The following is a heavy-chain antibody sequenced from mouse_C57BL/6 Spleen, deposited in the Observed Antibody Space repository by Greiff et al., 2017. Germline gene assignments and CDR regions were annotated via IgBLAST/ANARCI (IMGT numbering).Heavy chain of an antibody. CDR2: ISSGGDYI. J-gene: IGHJ4*01. CDR1: GFTFSSYA. V-gene: IGHV5S21*01. Sequence: EVKLVESGEGLVKPGGSLKLSCAASGFTFSSYAMSWVRQTPEKRLEWVAYISSGGDYIYYADTVKGRFTIARDNARNTLYLQLSSLKSEDTAVYYCARDESYGNDVGYAMDYWGQGTSVTVSS. CDR3: ARDESYGNDVGYAMDY. D-gene: IGHD2-2*01.